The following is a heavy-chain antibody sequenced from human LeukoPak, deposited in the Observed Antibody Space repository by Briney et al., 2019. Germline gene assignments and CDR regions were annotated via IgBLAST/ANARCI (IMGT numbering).Heavy chain of an antibody. CDR3: ARDRRGWNYGAPYYYYYGMDV. J-gene: IGHJ6*02. D-gene: IGHD1-7*01. CDR2: IYYSGST. CDR1: GGSITSYY. V-gene: IGHV4-59*01. Sequence: PSETLSLTCAVSGGSITSYYWSWIRQPPGKGLEWIGYIYYSGSTNYNPSLKSRVTISVDTSKNQFSLKLSSVTAADTAVYYCARDRRGWNYGAPYYYYYGMDVWGQGTTVTVSS.